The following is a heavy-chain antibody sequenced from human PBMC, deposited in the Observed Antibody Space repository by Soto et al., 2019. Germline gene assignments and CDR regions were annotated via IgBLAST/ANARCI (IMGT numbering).Heavy chain of an antibody. Sequence: SETLSLTCSVSSGSISTNSYLWGWIRQPPGKGPEWIGAILYSGDTYYSESLKSRVTMSVDTAKNQFSLKLNSVTAADTAVYYCARQGRNTKIVILRHYATDFWGQGTAVTVSS. CDR1: SGSISTNSYL. V-gene: IGHV4-39*01. J-gene: IGHJ6*02. CDR3: ARQGRNTKIVILRHYATDF. D-gene: IGHD3-22*01. CDR2: ILYSGDT.